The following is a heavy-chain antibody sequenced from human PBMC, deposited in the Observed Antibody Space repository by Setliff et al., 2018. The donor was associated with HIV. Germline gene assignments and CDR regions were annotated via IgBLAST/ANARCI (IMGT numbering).Heavy chain of an antibody. D-gene: IGHD3-16*01. V-gene: IGHV5-51*03. CDR2: IYPGDAKY. J-gene: IGHJ3*02. Sequence: PGESLKISCKGPGYSFTNYWIGWVRQMPGKGLEWMGIIYPGDAKYRKSPSFQGQVTISVDKSISTAYLQWRSLKASDTAMYYCARLKLVAVGDPPEAFDIWGQGTMVTVSS. CDR1: GYSFTNYW. CDR3: ARLKLVAVGDPPEAFDI.